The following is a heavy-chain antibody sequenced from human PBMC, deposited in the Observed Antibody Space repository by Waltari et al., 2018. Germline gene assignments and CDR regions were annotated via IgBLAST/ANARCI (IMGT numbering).Heavy chain of an antibody. V-gene: IGHV1-3*01. D-gene: IGHD6-13*01. CDR3: ARVKGYSSNWYYFDY. CDR2: RNAGSGDT. CDR1: GYTLILYA. Sequence: VQLVQSGAEVKRPGASLKVSCKASGYTLILYAIHWVRPVPGQGLDWMGWRNAGSGDTKYSQKFQARVTITRDTSASTAYMELSSLTSEDTAVYYCARVKGYSSNWYYFDYWGQGTLVTVSA. J-gene: IGHJ4*02.